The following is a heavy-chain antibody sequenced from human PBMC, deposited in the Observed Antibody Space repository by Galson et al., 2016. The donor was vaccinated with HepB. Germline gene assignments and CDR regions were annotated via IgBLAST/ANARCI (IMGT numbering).Heavy chain of an antibody. V-gene: IGHV1-2*06. D-gene: IGHD2-2*01. CDR3: ARDSQPGYCGSKTCPKQNWFDP. CDR2: INPDSGST. Sequence: SVKVSCKASGDTFTGYYMHWVRQAPGQGLEWMGRINPDSGSTDYAQRFRGRVTITRDTSINTAYMELSGLTSDDTATYYCARDSQPGYCGSKTCPKQNWFDPWGQGTLVTVSS. J-gene: IGHJ5*02. CDR1: GDTFTGYY.